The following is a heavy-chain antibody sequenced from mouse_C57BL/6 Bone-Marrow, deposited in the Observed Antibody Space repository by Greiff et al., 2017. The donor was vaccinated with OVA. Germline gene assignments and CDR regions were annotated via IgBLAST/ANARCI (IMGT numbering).Heavy chain of an antibody. V-gene: IGHV1-5*01. CDR1: GYTFTSYW. CDR3: TRVAIDYYYGGGFFDY. CDR2: IYPGNSDT. J-gene: IGHJ2*01. D-gene: IGHD2-4*01. Sequence: VQLQQSGTVLARPGASVKMSCKTSGYTFTSYWMHWVKQRPGQGLEWIGDIYPGNSDTSYNQKFKGKAKLTAATTASPAYMALSRLPHEDTAVXYCTRVAIDYYYGGGFFDYGGRGTAPTVSA.